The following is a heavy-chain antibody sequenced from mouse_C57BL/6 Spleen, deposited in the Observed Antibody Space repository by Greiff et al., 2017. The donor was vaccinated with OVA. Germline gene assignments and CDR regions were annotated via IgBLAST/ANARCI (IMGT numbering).Heavy chain of an antibody. CDR3: TSLYYGSSHYFDY. CDR1: GFTFSNYW. J-gene: IGHJ2*01. D-gene: IGHD1-1*01. Sequence: DVKLVESGGGLVQPGGSMKLSCVASGFTFSNYWMNWVRQSPEKGLEWVAQIRLKSDNYATHYAESVKGRFTISRDDSKSSVYLQMNNLRAEDTGIYYCTSLYYGSSHYFDYWGQGTTLTVSS. CDR2: IRLKSDNYAT. V-gene: IGHV6-3*01.